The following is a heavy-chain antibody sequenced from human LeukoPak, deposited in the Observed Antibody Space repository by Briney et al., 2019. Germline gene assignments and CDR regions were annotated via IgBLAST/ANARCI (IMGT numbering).Heavy chain of an antibody. V-gene: IGHV1-46*01. CDR1: GFTLTQYY. J-gene: IGHJ5*02. CDR2: INPSGGST. CDR3: ARGLYDILTGYTYNWFDP. D-gene: IGHD3-9*01. Sequence: ASVKVSCKASGFTLTQYYLHWVRQAPGQGLEWMGIINPSGGSTSYAQKFQGRVTMTRDMSTSTVYMELSSLRSEDTAVYYCARGLYDILTGYTYNWFDPWGQGTLVTVSS.